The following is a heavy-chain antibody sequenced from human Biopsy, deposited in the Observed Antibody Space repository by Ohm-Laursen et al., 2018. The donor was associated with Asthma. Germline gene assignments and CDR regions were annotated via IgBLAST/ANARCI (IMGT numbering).Heavy chain of an antibody. J-gene: IGHJ6*02. CDR2: ISYDGSNK. CDR1: GFTFSSYG. V-gene: IGHV3-30*18. CDR3: AKDTEGRYDFWSGLSYNYYGMDV. D-gene: IGHD3-3*01. Sequence: SLRLSCAASGFTFSSYGMYWVRQTPGKGLEWVAVISYDGSNKYYADSVKGRFTISRDNSKNTLYLQMNSLRAEDTAVYYCAKDTEGRYDFWSGLSYNYYGMDVWGQGTMVTVS.